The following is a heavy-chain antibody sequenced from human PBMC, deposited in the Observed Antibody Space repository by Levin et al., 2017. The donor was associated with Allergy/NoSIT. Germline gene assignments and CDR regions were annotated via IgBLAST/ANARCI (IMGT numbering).Heavy chain of an antibody. CDR2: INHSGST. J-gene: IGHJ3*02. V-gene: IGHV4-34*01. CDR3: ARGGVGGYYDFWSGYLTSNDAFDI. CDR1: GGSFSGYY. D-gene: IGHD3-3*01. Sequence: HSQTLSLTCAVYGGSFSGYYWSWIRQSPGKGLEWIGEINHSGSTNYNPSLKSRVTISVDTSKNQFSLKLSSVTAADTAVYYCARGGVGGYYDFWSGYLTSNDAFDIWGQGTMVTVSS.